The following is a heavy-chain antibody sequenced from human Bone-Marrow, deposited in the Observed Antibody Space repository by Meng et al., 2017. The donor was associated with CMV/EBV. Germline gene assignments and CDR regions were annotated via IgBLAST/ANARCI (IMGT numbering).Heavy chain of an antibody. CDR3: ARDVVVAAAGDYYYYYGMDV. J-gene: IGHJ6*01. D-gene: IGHD6-13*01. CDR1: GFTFSSYS. V-gene: IGHV3-21*01. CDR2: ISSSSSYI. Sequence: GESLKISCAASGFTFSSYSMNWVRQAPGKGLEWVSSISSSSSYIYYADSVKGRFTISRDNAKNSLYLQMNSLRAEDTAVYYCARDVVVAAAGDYYYYYGMDVWGQGTTVTGYS.